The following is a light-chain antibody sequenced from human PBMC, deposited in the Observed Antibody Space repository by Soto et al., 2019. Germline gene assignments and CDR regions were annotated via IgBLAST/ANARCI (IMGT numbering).Light chain of an antibody. V-gene: IGKV3-20*01. Sequence: IVMTQPPATLSVSPGERATLSCRASQSVSSSYLAWYQQKPGQAPRLLIYGASSRATGIPDRFSGSGSGTDFTLTISRLEPEDFAVYYCQQYGSFPITFGQGTRLEIK. CDR2: GAS. CDR3: QQYGSFPIT. CDR1: QSVSSSY. J-gene: IGKJ5*01.